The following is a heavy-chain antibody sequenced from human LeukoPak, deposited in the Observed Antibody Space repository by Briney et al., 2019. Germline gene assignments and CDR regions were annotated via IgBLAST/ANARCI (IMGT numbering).Heavy chain of an antibody. CDR3: ARLRLRGYGYGPWEGPTWLDY. Sequence: GASVKVSCKTSGYTITSYTVNWVRQAAGQGLEWMGGMNPLSGDIVYAQKFQGRLTITRDASISTVYMKLSSLRSDDTAVYYCARLRLRGYGYGPWEGPTWLDYWGQGTLVTVSS. J-gene: IGHJ4*02. CDR1: GYTITSYT. D-gene: IGHD5-18*01. CDR2: MNPLSGDI. V-gene: IGHV1-8*03.